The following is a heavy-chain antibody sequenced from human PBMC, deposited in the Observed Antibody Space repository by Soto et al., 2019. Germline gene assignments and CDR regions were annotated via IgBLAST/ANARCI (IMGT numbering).Heavy chain of an antibody. D-gene: IGHD6-13*01. J-gene: IGHJ4*02. CDR2: IYYSGST. V-gene: IGHV4-59*01. CDR1: GDTINSYY. CDR3: ARNYGSNWYYFAY. Sequence: SETLSLACTACGDTINSYYWGLIRQPPGKGLEWIGYIYYSGSTNYNPSLKSRVTISVDTSKNQFSLKLSSMTAADTAVYYCARNYGSNWYYFAYRGKRTPVPVSS.